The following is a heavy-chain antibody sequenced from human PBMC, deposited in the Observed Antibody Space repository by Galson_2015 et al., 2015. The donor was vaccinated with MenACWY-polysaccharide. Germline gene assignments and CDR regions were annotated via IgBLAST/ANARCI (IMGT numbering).Heavy chain of an antibody. J-gene: IGHJ4*02. CDR2: IKQDGSEK. D-gene: IGHD3-10*01. CDR3: ARERLVRGVFCDQ. CDR1: GSTFSNFW. Sequence: SLRLSCAASGSTFSNFWMSWVRQTPGKELEWVASIKQDGSEKYLVDSVKGRFTISRDNAENSLFLQMNSLRAEDTAVYYCARERLVRGVFCDQWGQGTLVTVSS. V-gene: IGHV3-7*01.